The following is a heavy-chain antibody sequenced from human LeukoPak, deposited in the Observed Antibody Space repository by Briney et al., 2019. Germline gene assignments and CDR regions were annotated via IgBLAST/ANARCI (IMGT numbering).Heavy chain of an antibody. D-gene: IGHD4/OR15-4a*01. J-gene: IGHJ4*02. Sequence: GGSLRLSCAASGFTFSDSAFHWVRQASGKGLEWVGRIRSKPNNYATAYTASVKGRFTISRDDSKDTAYLQMNSLNTEDTAMYYCTRHLIGATPFDYWGQGTLVSVSS. V-gene: IGHV3-73*01. CDR1: GFTFSDSA. CDR3: TRHLIGATPFDY. CDR2: IRSKPNNYAT.